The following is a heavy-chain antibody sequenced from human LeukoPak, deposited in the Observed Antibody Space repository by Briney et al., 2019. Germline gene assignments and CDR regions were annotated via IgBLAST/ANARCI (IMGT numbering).Heavy chain of an antibody. V-gene: IGHV4-31*03. CDR1: GGSISSSSYY. Sequence: SETLSLTCTVSGGSISSSSYYWSWIRQHPGKGLEWIGYIYYSGSTYYNPSLKSRLTISLDTSKNQFSLKLSSVTAADTAVYYCARLRRDSSSWYVDYWGQGTLVTVSS. D-gene: IGHD6-13*01. CDR3: ARLRRDSSSWYVDY. CDR2: IYYSGST. J-gene: IGHJ4*02.